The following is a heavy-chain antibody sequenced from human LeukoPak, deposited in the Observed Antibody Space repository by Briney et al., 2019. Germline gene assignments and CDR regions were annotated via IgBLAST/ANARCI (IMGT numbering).Heavy chain of an antibody. CDR2: IYPGDSDT. CDR3: ARRDCSSTSCYLFDY. Sequence: GESLKISCKGSGYSFTSYWIGWVRQMPGKGLEWMGIIYPGDSDTRYSPSFQGQVTISADKSISTAYLQWCSLKASDTAVYYCARRDCSSTSCYLFDYWGQGTLVTVSS. CDR1: GYSFTSYW. V-gene: IGHV5-51*01. D-gene: IGHD2-2*01. J-gene: IGHJ4*02.